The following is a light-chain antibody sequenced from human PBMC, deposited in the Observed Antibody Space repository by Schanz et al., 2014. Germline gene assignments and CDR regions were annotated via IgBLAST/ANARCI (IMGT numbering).Light chain of an antibody. CDR1: QSVSSSY. CDR3: QQYGSSPLT. V-gene: IGKV3-20*01. J-gene: IGKJ1*01. CDR2: GAS. Sequence: EIVLTQSPGTLSLSPGERATLSCRASQSVSSSYLAWYQQKPGQAPRLLIYGASSRATGIPDSFSGSGSGTDFTLTISRLEPEDFAVYYCQQYGSSPLTFGQGTKVDIK.